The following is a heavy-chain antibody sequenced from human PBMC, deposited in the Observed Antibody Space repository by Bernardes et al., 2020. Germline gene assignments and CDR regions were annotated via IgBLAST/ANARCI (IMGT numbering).Heavy chain of an antibody. D-gene: IGHD6-25*01. V-gene: IGHV4-59*01. J-gene: IGHJ3*01. Sequence: SQPLSPTCTVSGGPTSGYYWSCIRQSPGKGLQWIGNILYRGSTNYNPSLESRVTISVDTSKNQFSLKLTSVTAADTAVYYCARWAATDAFDLWGQGTMVTVSS. CDR2: ILYRGST. CDR3: ARWAATDAFDL. CDR1: GGPTSGYY.